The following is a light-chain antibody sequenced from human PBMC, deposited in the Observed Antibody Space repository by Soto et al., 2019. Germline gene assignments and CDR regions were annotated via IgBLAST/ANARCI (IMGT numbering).Light chain of an antibody. V-gene: IGKV3-20*01. CDR1: QSVRRCH. CDR3: QQYGSSTYT. Sequence: EIVGTQTPGTRSLSPGERRTLSCRAGQSVRRCHLAWYRQNPGQARRLLIYGASSRATGIPDRFSGSGSGTDFTLTISRLEPEDFAVYYCQQYGSSTYTFGQGTKVDIK. J-gene: IGKJ2*01. CDR2: GAS.